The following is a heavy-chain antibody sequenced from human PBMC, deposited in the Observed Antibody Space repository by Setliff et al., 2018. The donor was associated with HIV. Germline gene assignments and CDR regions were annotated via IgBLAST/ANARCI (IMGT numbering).Heavy chain of an antibody. Sequence: PGGSLRLSCAASGFLFHTYWMSWVRQAPGKGLEWVANIKEDGSEKYYVDSVKDRFTISRDNAENSLYLQMNSLTAEDTAVYFCAKSFNSGPTNWNIDVWGTGTTVTVSS. V-gene: IGHV3-7*02. CDR2: IKEDGSEK. CDR1: GFLFHTYW. CDR3: AKSFNSGPTNWNIDV. J-gene: IGHJ6*03. D-gene: IGHD1-20*01.